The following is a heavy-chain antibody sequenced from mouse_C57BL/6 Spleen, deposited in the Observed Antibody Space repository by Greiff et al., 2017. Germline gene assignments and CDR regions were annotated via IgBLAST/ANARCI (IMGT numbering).Heavy chain of an antibody. CDR2: IDPANGNT. J-gene: IGHJ2*01. V-gene: IGHV14-3*01. CDR1: GFNIKNTY. D-gene: IGHD1-3*01. CDR3: ARGQKYMDYFDD. Sequence: VQLKESVAELVRPGASVKLSCTASGFNIKNTYMHWVKQRPEQGLEWIGRIDPANGNTTYAPKFQGKATITADTSSNTAYLQLSSLTSEDTAIYYCARGQKYMDYFDDWGQGTTLTVSS.